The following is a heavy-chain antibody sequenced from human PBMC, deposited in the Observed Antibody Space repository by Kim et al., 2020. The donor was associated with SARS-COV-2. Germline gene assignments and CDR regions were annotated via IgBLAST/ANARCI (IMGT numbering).Heavy chain of an antibody. Sequence: GESLKISCKGSGFPFTNYWIAWVRQKPGKGPEMVGIIYPHDSNTRYSPSFQGQVTISADKSINTAYLQWSSLTTPDTAMYYCATSPGRVGALDYWGRGTLVAVSS. CDR3: ATSPGRVGALDY. CDR2: IYPHDSNT. CDR1: GFPFTNYW. J-gene: IGHJ4*02. V-gene: IGHV5-51*01. D-gene: IGHD1-26*01.